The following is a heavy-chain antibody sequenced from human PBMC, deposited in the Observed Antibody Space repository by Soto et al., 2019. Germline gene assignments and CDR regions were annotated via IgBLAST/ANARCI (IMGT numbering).Heavy chain of an antibody. J-gene: IGHJ4*02. V-gene: IGHV4-59*01. D-gene: IGHD3-22*01. Sequence: SETLSLTCTVSGGSISSYYWSWIRQPPGKGLEWIGYIYYSGSTNYNPSLKSRVTISVDTSKNQFSLKLSSVTAADTAVYYCASGPRGGYYDSSGLFDYWGQGTLVTSPQ. CDR3: ASGPRGGYYDSSGLFDY. CDR2: IYYSGST. CDR1: GGSISSYY.